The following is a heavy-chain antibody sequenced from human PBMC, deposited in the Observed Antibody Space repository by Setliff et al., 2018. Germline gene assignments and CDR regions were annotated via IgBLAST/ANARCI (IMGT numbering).Heavy chain of an antibody. J-gene: IGHJ4*01. CDR1: GDSVTNVHHY. CDR2: IFNRVTT. D-gene: IGHD3-16*01. V-gene: IGHV4-30-4*08. Sequence: SETLSLTCSVSGDSVTNVHHYWSWIHQSPGKGLEWLGNIFNRVTTFYNPSFESRLVISADPSRNQFSLQLASVTAADTAVYFCARVSAMLGGNFDTWGPGSLVTVSS. CDR3: ARVSAMLGGNFDT.